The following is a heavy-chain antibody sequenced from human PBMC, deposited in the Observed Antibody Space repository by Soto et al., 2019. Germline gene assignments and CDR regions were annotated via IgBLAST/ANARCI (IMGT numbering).Heavy chain of an antibody. D-gene: IGHD3-10*01. CDR1: GGSFSGYY. CDR2: INHSGST. V-gene: IGHV4-34*01. J-gene: IGHJ4*02. CDR3: ARSRRVRSMVRGVINPRATDY. Sequence: SETLSLTCAVYGGSFSGYYWSWIRQPPGKGLEWIGEINHSGSTNYNPSLKSRVTISVDTSKNQFSLKLSSVTAADTAVYYCARSRRVRSMVRGVINPRATDYWGQGTLVTVSS.